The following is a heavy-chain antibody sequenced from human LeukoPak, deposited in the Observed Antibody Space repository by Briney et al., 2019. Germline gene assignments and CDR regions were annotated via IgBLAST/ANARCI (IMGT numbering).Heavy chain of an antibody. CDR1: GFTFSSYS. CDR2: ISSSSSYI. CDR3: ARDPYYDSTGILGNWFDP. J-gene: IGHJ5*02. D-gene: IGHD3-22*01. V-gene: IGHV3-21*01. Sequence: GGSLRLSCAASGFTFSSYSMNWVRQAPGKGLEWVSSISSSSSYIYYADSVKGRFTISRDNAKNSLYLQMNSLRAEDTAVYYCARDPYYDSTGILGNWFDPWGQGTLVTVSS.